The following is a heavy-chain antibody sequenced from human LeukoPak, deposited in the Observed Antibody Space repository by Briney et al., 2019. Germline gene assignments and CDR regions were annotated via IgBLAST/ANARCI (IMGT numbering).Heavy chain of an antibody. V-gene: IGHV3-48*03. CDR3: AREYSSSGWYRRYFDY. Sequence: GGPLRLSCAASGFTFSSYEMNWVRQAPGKGLEWVSYISSSGSTIYYADSVKGRFTISRDNAKNSLYLQMNSLRAEDTAVYYCAREYSSSGWYRRYFDYWGQGTLVTVSS. J-gene: IGHJ4*02. CDR2: ISSSGSTI. D-gene: IGHD6-19*01. CDR1: GFTFSSYE.